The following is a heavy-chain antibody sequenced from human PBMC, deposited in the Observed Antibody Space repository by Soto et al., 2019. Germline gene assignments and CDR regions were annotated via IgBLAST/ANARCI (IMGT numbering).Heavy chain of an antibody. V-gene: IGHV3-23*01. J-gene: IGHJ4*02. D-gene: IGHD3-9*01. CDR2: ITGGGDNT. CDR3: TQDGGSRDWLTVN. Sequence: EVQLLESGGDLVQPGGSLRLSCAASGFTFTSYAMSWIRQAPGKGLEWVSAITGGGDNTYYADSVKGRFTIFRDNFKNTLYLQMNSLRAEDTAFYYCTQDGGSRDWLTVNWGQGTLVTVSS. CDR1: GFTFTSYA.